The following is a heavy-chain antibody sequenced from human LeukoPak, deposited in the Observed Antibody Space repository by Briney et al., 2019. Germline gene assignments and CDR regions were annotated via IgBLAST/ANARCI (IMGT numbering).Heavy chain of an antibody. V-gene: IGHV4-59*01. CDR1: GGSISSYY. CDR3: ARVASPQIYMDV. J-gene: IGHJ6*03. Sequence: SETLSLTCTVSGGSISSYYWSWIRQPPGKGLEWIGYIYYRGSTNYNPSLKSRVTISVDTSKNQFSLKLSSVTAADTAVYYCARVASPQIYMDVWGKGTTVTVSS. D-gene: IGHD2-21*01. CDR2: IYYRGST.